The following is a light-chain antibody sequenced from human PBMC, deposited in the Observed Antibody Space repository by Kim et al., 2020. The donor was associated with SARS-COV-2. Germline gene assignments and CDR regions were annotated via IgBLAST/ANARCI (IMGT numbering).Light chain of an antibody. CDR2: GKN. CDR3: NSRDSNDNVV. J-gene: IGLJ2*01. V-gene: IGLV3-19*01. CDR1: SLRSYY. Sequence: VALGQTGRITCQGDSLRSYYATWYQQKPGQAPRLVIYGKNNRPSGIPDRFSGSSSGNTASVTITGTQAGDEADFYCNSRDSNDNVVFGGGTQLTVL.